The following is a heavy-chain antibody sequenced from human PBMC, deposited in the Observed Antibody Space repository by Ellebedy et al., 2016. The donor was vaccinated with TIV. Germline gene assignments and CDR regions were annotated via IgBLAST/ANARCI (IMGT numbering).Heavy chain of an antibody. J-gene: IGHJ5*02. CDR3: ARDPGGGGDFGDNWFDP. V-gene: IGHV3-66*01. CDR2: LYPDAKT. CDR1: GIIASDYS. D-gene: IGHD2-21*01. Sequence: PGGSLRPSCEASGIIASDYSMNWVRQAPGKGLEWVSVLYPDAKTNYTDSVNGRFSVSRDNSKNTLYLQLNTLRAEDTAVYYFARDPGGGGDFGDNWFDPWGQGTLVTVSS.